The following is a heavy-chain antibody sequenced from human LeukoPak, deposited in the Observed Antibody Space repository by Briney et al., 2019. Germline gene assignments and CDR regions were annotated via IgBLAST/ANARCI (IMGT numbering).Heavy chain of an antibody. V-gene: IGHV3-30*18. J-gene: IGHJ4*01. CDR2: ISYDGSNK. CDR3: AKDVDVGTLDY. D-gene: IGHD7-27*01. CDR1: GFTFSSYG. Sequence: GRSLRLSCAASGFTFSSYGMHWVRQAPGKGLEWVAVISYDGSNKYYADSVKGRFTISRDNSKNTLYLQMNSLRAEDTAVYYCAKDVDVGTLDYWGHGTLVTVSS.